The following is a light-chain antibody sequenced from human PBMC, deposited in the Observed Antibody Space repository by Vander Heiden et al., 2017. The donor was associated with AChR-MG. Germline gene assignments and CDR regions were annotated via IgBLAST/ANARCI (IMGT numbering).Light chain of an antibody. J-gene: IGKJ2*01. Sequence: EIVLTQSPGTLSLSPGARATLSCMASQSVSSSYLAWYQQKPGQAPRLLIYGASSRATGIPDRFSGSGSGTDFTLTISRLEPEDFAVYYCQQYGSSRVTFGQGTKLEIK. V-gene: IGKV3-20*01. CDR2: GAS. CDR1: QSVSSSY. CDR3: QQYGSSRVT.